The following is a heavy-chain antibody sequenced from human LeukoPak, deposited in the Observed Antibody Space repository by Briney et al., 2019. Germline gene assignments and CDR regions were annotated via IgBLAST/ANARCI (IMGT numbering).Heavy chain of an antibody. CDR2: INHSGST. CDR3: ARVGRGGYRPDY. D-gene: IGHD5-24*01. V-gene: IGHV4-34*01. Sequence: SETLSLTCAVYGGSFSGYYWSWIRQPPGKGLEWIGEINHSGSTNYNPSLKSRVTISVDTSKNQFSLKLSSVTAADTAVYYCARVGRGGYRPDYWGQGTLVTVSS. J-gene: IGHJ4*02. CDR1: GGSFSGYY.